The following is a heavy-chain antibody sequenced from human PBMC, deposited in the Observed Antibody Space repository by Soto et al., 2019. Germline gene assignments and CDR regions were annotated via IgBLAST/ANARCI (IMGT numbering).Heavy chain of an antibody. Sequence: GGSLRLSCAASGFTFSSYGMHWVRQAPGKGLEWVAVISYDGSNKYYADSVKGRFTISRDNSKNTLYLQMNSLRAEDTAVYYCAKDLSDSSVYYFPLDYWGQGTLVTVSS. D-gene: IGHD3-22*01. J-gene: IGHJ4*02. CDR2: ISYDGSNK. CDR3: AKDLSDSSVYYFPLDY. CDR1: GFTFSSYG. V-gene: IGHV3-30*18.